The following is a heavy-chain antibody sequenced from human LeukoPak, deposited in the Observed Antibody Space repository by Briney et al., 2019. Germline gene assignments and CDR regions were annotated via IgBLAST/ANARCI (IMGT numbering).Heavy chain of an antibody. CDR1: RFTFSSYA. D-gene: IGHD3-22*01. V-gene: IGHV3-23*01. J-gene: IGHJ4*02. CDR3: AKDNHLYYYDSSGYFPLDY. CDR2: ISGGGDRT. Sequence: GGSLRLSCAASRFTFSSYAMSWVRQAPGKGLEWVSAISGGGDRTYYADSVKGRFTISRDNSKNTLYLLMNSLRAEDTAVYYCAKDNHLYYYDSSGYFPLDYWGQGTLVTVSS.